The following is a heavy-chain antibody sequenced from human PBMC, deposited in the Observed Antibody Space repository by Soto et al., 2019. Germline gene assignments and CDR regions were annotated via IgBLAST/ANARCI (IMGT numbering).Heavy chain of an antibody. CDR1: GYTFTSYG. Sequence: QVQLVQSGAEVKKPGASVKVSCKASGYTFTSYGIIWVRQAPGQGLEWMGWISAYNGNTNYAQKLQGRVTMTTDTSTSTAYMELRSLRSDDTAVYYCAREEAGDYGDYLDYYYMDVWGKGTTVTVSS. V-gene: IGHV1-18*01. D-gene: IGHD4-17*01. CDR2: ISAYNGNT. J-gene: IGHJ6*03. CDR3: AREEAGDYGDYLDYYYMDV.